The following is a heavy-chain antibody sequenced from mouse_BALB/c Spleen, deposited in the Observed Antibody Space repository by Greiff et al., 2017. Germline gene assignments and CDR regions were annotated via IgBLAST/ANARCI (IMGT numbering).Heavy chain of an antibody. CDR2: IWAGGST. CDR1: GFSLTSYG. Sequence: VQVVESGPGLVAPSQSLSITCTVSGFSLTSYGVHWVRQPPGKGLEWLGVIWAGGSTNYNSALMSRLSISKDNSKSQVFLKMNSLQTDDTAMYYCARVGELHYRYDGAWFAYWGQGTLVTVSA. CDR3: ARVGELHYRYDGAWFAY. D-gene: IGHD2-14*01. J-gene: IGHJ3*01. V-gene: IGHV2-9*02.